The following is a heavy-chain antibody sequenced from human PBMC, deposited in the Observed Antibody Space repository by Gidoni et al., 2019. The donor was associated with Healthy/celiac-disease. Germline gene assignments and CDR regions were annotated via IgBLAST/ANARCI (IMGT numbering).Heavy chain of an antibody. CDR3: TRSAGYCSSTSCYKEGYYYYGMDV. CDR1: GVTFSGSA. V-gene: IGHV3-73*01. CDR2: IRSKANSYAT. J-gene: IGHJ6*02. D-gene: IGHD2-2*02. Sequence: EVQLVASGGGLVQPGGSLQLSCAASGVTFSGSAIPWVRQASGKGLEWVGRIRSKANSYATAYAASVKGRFTISRDDSKNTAYLQMNSLKTEDTAVYYCTRSAGYCSSTSCYKEGYYYYGMDVWGQGTTVTVSS.